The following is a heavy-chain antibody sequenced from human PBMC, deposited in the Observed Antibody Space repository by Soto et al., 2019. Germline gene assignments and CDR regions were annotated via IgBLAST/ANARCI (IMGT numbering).Heavy chain of an antibody. D-gene: IGHD5-18*01. J-gene: IGHJ5*02. CDR1: GFTFSSYW. V-gene: IGHV3-7*01. Sequence: EVQLVESGGGLVQPGGSLRLSCAASGFTFSSYWMSWVRQAPGKGLEWVANIKQDGSEKYYVDSVKGRFTISRDNAKNSLYLQRNGLRAENTAGYYGAGPAATRGYSYGDNWFDPWGQGTLVTVSS. CDR2: IKQDGSEK. CDR3: AGPAATRGYSYGDNWFDP.